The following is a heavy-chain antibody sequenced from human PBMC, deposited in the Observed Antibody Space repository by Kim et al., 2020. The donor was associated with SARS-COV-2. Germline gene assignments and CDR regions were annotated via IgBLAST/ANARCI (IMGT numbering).Heavy chain of an antibody. CDR1: GGSFSGYY. D-gene: IGHD3-3*01. CDR3: ARGGQFLEWLFPPTPNWYFDL. J-gene: IGHJ2*01. V-gene: IGHV4-34*01. Sequence: SETLSLTCAVYGGSFSGYYWSWIRQPPGKGLEWIGEINHSGSTNYNQSLKSRVTISVDTSKNQFSLKLSSVTAADTAVYYCARGGQFLEWLFPPTPNWYFDLWGRGTLVTNSS. CDR2: INHSGST.